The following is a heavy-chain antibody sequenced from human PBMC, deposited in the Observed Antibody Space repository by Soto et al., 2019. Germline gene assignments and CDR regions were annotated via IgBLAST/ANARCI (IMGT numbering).Heavy chain of an antibody. V-gene: IGHV4-39*01. CDR3: ARTGSAYSYGFDAFEM. CDR2: IYYSGTT. J-gene: IGHJ3*02. Sequence: QVQLQESGPGLVKPSEALSLICAVSGGSITSGTHYWGWIRQPPRKGLEWIGSIYYSGTTHYNPSLKSRVTISVDTSKNQFSLKLSSVIAADTAWYYCARTGSAYSYGFDAFEMWGQGTLVSVSS. CDR1: GGSITSGTHY. D-gene: IGHD5-18*01.